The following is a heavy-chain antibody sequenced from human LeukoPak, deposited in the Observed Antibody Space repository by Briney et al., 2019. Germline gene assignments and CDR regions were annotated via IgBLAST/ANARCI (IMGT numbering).Heavy chain of an antibody. Sequence: PGGSLRLSCAASGFIFSSYGMTWVRQAPGKGLEWVSAISGSGSGGSTYYADSVKGRFTISRDNSKNTLYLQMNSLRAEDTAVYYCAKENSGSYIDYWGQGTLVTVSS. V-gene: IGHV3-23*01. CDR3: AKENSGSYIDY. CDR2: ISGSGSGGST. D-gene: IGHD1-26*01. CDR1: GFIFSSYG. J-gene: IGHJ4*02.